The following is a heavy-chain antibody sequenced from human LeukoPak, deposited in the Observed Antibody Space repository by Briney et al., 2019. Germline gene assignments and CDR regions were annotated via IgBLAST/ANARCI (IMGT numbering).Heavy chain of an antibody. CDR2: ISWHSGSI. CDR3: AKEVVPGAMRFDASDI. Sequence: GGSLRLSCAASGFTFEDYAMHWVRQAPGKGLEWVSGISWHSGSIAYADSVEGRFTISRDNAKNSLYLQMKSLRAEDTALYHCAKEVVPGAMRFDASDIWGQGTMVTVSS. V-gene: IGHV3-9*01. J-gene: IGHJ3*02. CDR1: GFTFEDYA. D-gene: IGHD2-2*01.